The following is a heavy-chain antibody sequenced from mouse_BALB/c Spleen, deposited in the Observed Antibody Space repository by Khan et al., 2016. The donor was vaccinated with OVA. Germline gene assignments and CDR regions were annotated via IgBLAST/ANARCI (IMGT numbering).Heavy chain of an antibody. Sequence: EVQLQQSGPELVKPGASVKIPCKASGYTFTDYNMDWVKQSHGKSLEWIGDINPNNGYTVYNQKFKGKATLPVEKSSSTAYMELRSLTSEDTAVYYCARGVYGSRGAWFAYWGQGTLVTVSA. D-gene: IGHD1-1*01. CDR1: GYTFTDYN. J-gene: IGHJ3*01. CDR3: ARGVYGSRGAWFAY. V-gene: IGHV1-18*01. CDR2: INPNNGYT.